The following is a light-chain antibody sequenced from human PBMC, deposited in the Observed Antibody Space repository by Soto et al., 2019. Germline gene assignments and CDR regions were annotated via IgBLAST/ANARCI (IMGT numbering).Light chain of an antibody. J-gene: IGLJ1*01. Sequence: QSVLTQPPSASGTPGQRVTISCSGSNSNIGSNTVHWYQLLPGMAPKLLIYNTNQGPSGVPDRFSGSKSGTSASLAISGLQSGDEADYYCAAWDDRLRGPVFGTGTKLTVL. CDR1: NSNIGSNT. V-gene: IGLV1-44*01. CDR3: AAWDDRLRGPV. CDR2: NTN.